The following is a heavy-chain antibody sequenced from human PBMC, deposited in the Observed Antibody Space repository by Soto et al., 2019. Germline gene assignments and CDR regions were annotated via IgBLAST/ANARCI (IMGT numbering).Heavy chain of an antibody. J-gene: IGHJ5*01. V-gene: IGHV4-38-2*01. D-gene: IGHD4-4*01. CDR1: SSSDANVHY. CDR2: FHRSGPT. CDR3: INSQGLSRADS. Sequence: SETLSLTCDVSSSSDANVHYGGWIRQPPGKGLEWLGCFHRSGPTYYRPSRKSRLAISVDMSKMRASLSLTSVTAADTAIYYCINSQGLSRADSWGPGILVTVSS.